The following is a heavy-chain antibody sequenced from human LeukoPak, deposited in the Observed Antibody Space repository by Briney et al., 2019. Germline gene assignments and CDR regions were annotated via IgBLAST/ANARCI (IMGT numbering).Heavy chain of an antibody. J-gene: IGHJ4*02. V-gene: IGHV4-34*01. CDR1: GGSFSGYS. CDR2: INHSGST. CDR3: ARGPHGDYSDY. Sequence: SETLSLTCAVYGGSFSGYSWSWIRQPPGKGLEWIGEINHSGSTNYNPSLKSQVTISVDTSKNQFSLKLSSVTAADTAVYYCARGPHGDYSDYWGQGTLVTVSS. D-gene: IGHD4-17*01.